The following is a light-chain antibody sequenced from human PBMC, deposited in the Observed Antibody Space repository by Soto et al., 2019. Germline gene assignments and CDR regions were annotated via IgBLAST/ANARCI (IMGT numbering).Light chain of an antibody. CDR2: SDN. CDR1: SSNIGSNT. V-gene: IGLV1-44*01. J-gene: IGLJ2*01. Sequence: QSVLTQPPSASGTPGQRVTISCSGSSSNIGSNTVNWFQQLPGTAPKPLIYSDNQRPSGVPDRFSGPKSGTSASLAISGLQSEDEADYYCSAWDDSLNGRVFGGGTKVTVL. CDR3: SAWDDSLNGRV.